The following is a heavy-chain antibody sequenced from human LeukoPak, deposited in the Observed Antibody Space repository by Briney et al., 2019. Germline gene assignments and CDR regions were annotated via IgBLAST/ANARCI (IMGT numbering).Heavy chain of an antibody. CDR2: TIPFFPAT. D-gene: IGHD3-16*01. CDR3: ATMVGYSYSDS. CDR1: GGAVSRLA. V-gene: IGHV1-69*06. J-gene: IGHJ5*02. Sequence: SVKVSCKASGGAVSRLAINWVRQAPGQGLEWMGGTIPFFPATNYAQKFQGRVTITADKSTSTAYMEVRSLRFDDTAVYYCATMVGYSYSDSWGQGTLVTVSS.